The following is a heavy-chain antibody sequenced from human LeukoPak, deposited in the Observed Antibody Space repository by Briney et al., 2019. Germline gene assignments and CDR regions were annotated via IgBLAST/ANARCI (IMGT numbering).Heavy chain of an antibody. V-gene: IGHV5-51*01. CDR3: ARWTFFDGYYGMDV. CDR1: GYSFTCYW. CDR2: IYPGDSDT. J-gene: IGHJ6*02. Sequence: GESLKISCKGSGYSFTCYWIGWVRQIPEKGLEWMGIIYPGDSDTRYSPSFQGHVTISADKSISTAYLQWSSLKASDTAMYYCARWTFFDGYYGMDVWGQGTTVTVSS. D-gene: IGHD3-9*01.